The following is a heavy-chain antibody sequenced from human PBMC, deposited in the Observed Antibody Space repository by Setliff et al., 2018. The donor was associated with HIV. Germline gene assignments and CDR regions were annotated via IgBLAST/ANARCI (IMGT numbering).Heavy chain of an antibody. J-gene: IGHJ4*02. CDR3: ARGAVDDDYFEY. CDR2: INPNSGDT. V-gene: IGHV1-2*02. CDR1: GYTFTGYY. D-gene: IGHD2-15*01. Sequence: GASVKVSCKASGYTFTGYYVHWARQAPGQGPEWMGWINPNSGDTNYAQKFQGRVSMTRDTSIFTAYMELSRLRSDDTAVYYCARGAVDDDYFEYWGQGTLVTVSS.